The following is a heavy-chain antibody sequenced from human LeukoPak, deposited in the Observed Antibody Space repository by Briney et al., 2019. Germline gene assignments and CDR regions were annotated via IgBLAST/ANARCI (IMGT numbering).Heavy chain of an antibody. Sequence: ASVKVSCKASGYTFTGYYMHWVRQAPGQGLEWMGWINLNSGGTNYAQKFQGRVTMTRDTSISTAYMELSRLRSDDTAVYYCARDQGDILTGYQSYYYYYMDVWGKGTTVTVSS. J-gene: IGHJ6*03. V-gene: IGHV1-2*02. D-gene: IGHD3-9*01. CDR3: ARDQGDILTGYQSYYYYYMDV. CDR2: INLNSGGT. CDR1: GYTFTGYY.